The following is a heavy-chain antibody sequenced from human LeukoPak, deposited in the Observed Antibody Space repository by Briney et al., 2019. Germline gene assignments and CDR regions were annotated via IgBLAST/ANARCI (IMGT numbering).Heavy chain of an antibody. V-gene: IGHV3-74*01. CDR3: ARAPSEIGGYYPEYFRH. Sequence: TGGSLRLSCAAAAFAFSTYWMHWDRQAPGKGLVWVSRIKSDWGTNYADSVKGRFTISRDNAKKTVSLQMNSLRPDDTGVYYSARAPSEIGGYYPEYFRHWGQGTLVTVSS. CDR1: AFAFSTYW. CDR2: IKSDWGT. D-gene: IGHD3-22*01. J-gene: IGHJ1*01.